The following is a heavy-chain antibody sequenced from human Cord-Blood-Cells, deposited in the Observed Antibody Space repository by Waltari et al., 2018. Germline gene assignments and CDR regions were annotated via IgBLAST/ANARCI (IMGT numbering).Heavy chain of an antibody. CDR2: ISSSSSYI. CDR1: GFTSSTPS. V-gene: IGHV3-21*06. J-gene: IGHJ4*02. Sequence: EVQLVESGGGLVKHGGSLSLCCSDSGFTSSTPSLHWVRQAPGKGLEWVSSISSSSSYIYYADSVKGRFTISRDNAKNSLYLQMNSLRAEDTAVYYCARSASSSWFDYWGQGTLVTVSS. D-gene: IGHD6-13*01. CDR3: ARSASSSWFDY.